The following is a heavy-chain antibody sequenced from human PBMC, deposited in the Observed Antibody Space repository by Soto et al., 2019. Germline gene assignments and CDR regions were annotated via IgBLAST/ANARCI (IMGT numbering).Heavy chain of an antibody. D-gene: IGHD3-10*01. CDR2: IFYSGNS. CDR1: GGSIRGGDYY. V-gene: IGHV4-31*03. J-gene: IGHJ4*02. CDR3: ARLSSLYYNSDYGGYYFDY. Sequence: QVQLQESGPGLVKPSQTLSLTCTVSGGSIRGGDYYWSWIRQHPGKGLEWIWYIFYSGNSFYNPSLKCRVTISVDTSKKQFSLQLSSVTAADTAIYSCARLSSLYYNSDYGGYYFDYWGQGTLVSVSS.